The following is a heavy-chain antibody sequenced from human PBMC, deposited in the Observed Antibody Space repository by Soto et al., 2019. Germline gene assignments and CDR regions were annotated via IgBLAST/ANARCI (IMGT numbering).Heavy chain of an antibody. D-gene: IGHD6-19*01. CDR2: INPSGGST. J-gene: IGHJ5*02. CDR1: GYTFTSYY. Sequence: ASVKVSCKASGYTFTSYYMHWVRQAPGQGLEWMGIINPSGGSTSYAQKFQGRVTMTRDTSTSTVYMELSSLRSEDTAVYYCARGAIIAVAAEMNWFDPWGQGTLVTVSS. V-gene: IGHV1-46*01. CDR3: ARGAIIAVAAEMNWFDP.